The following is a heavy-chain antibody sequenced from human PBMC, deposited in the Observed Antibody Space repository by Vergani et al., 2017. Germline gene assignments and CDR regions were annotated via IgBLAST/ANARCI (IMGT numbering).Heavy chain of an antibody. CDR2: ISGSGGST. CDR3: AKRPAAGIDS. J-gene: IGHJ4*02. CDR1: GFTFSSFA. V-gene: IGHV3-23*01. D-gene: IGHD2-2*01. Sequence: EVQLLESGGGLVQPGGSLRLSCAASGFTFSSFAMSWVRQAPGKGLEWVSTISGSGGSTYYADSVKGRFTISRDNSKNTLYLQMNSLRAEDTAVYFCAKRPAAGIDSWGQGTLVTVSS.